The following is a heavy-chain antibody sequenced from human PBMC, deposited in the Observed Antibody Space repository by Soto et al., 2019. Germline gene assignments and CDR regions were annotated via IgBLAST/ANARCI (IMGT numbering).Heavy chain of an antibody. Sequence: ASETLSLTCRVSGGSVNSGDYYWSWIRQSPGKGLEWIGSIFYSGSTDYNPSLRGRITISIATSNNQFSMRLTSVTAADTALYYCARDWVHERWFDPWGQGTLVTAPQ. CDR3: ARDWVHERWFDP. D-gene: IGHD1-1*01. J-gene: IGHJ5*02. CDR2: IFYSGST. V-gene: IGHV4-30-4*01. CDR1: GGSVNSGDYY.